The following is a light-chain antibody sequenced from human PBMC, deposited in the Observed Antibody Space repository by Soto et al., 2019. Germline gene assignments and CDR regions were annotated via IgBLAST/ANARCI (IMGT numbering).Light chain of an antibody. Sequence: DIQMTQSPSTLPASVGDRVTITCRASQSISYYLNWYQQKPGKAPNLLIYAASSLKSGVPSRFSGSGSGTDFTLTISTLQAEDFATYYCQQSYSTPLTFGGGTQV. CDR1: QSISYY. J-gene: IGKJ4*01. CDR2: AAS. CDR3: QQSYSTPLT. V-gene: IGKV1-39*01.